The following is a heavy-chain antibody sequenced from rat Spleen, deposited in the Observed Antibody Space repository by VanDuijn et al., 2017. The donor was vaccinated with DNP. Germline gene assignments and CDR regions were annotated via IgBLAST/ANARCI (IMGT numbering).Heavy chain of an antibody. Sequence: EVKLVESGGGLVQPGRSLKLSCAASGFKLNDYWMGWVRQAPTKGLEWVASISTGGGNTYYRDSMRGRFTISRDNAQNTLYLQMSKLGSEDTAIYYCARLGWHGWFAYWGQGTLVTVSS. CDR1: GFKLNDYW. D-gene: IGHD1-11*01. CDR2: ISTGGGNT. V-gene: IGHV5-25*01. CDR3: ARLGWHGWFAY. J-gene: IGHJ3*01.